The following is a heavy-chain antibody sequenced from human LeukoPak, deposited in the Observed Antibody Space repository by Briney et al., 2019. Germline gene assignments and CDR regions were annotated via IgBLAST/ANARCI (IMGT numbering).Heavy chain of an antibody. D-gene: IGHD6-13*01. V-gene: IGHV4-4*07. CDR2: IYTSGST. CDR1: GGSISSYY. Sequence: PSETLSLTCTVSGGSISSYYWSWIRQPAGKGLEWIGRIYTSGSTNYNPSLKSRVTISVDTSKNQFSLKLSSVTAADTAVYYCARVVAAAGTLSLDYWGQGTLVTVSS. CDR3: ARVVAAAGTLSLDY. J-gene: IGHJ4*02.